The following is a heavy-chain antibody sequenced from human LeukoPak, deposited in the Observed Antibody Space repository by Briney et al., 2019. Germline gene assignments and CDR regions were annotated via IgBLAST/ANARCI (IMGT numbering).Heavy chain of an antibody. V-gene: IGHV3-23*01. D-gene: IGHD3-9*01. Sequence: GGSLRLSCAASGFTFSSYAMRWVRQAPGKGLEWVSAISGSGGNTYYADSVKGRFTISRDNSKNTLYLQMNSLRAEDTAVYYCANDQEAGVLRYFDSLVYWGQGTLVTVSS. J-gene: IGHJ4*02. CDR2: ISGSGGNT. CDR3: ANDQEAGVLRYFDSLVY. CDR1: GFTFSSYA.